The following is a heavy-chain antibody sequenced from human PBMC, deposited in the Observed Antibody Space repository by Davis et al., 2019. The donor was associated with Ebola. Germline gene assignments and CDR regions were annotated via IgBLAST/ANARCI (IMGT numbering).Heavy chain of an antibody. CDR1: GGSFSGYY. V-gene: IGHV4-34*01. Sequence: PSETLSLTCAVYGGSFSGYYWSWIRQPPGKGLEWIGEINHSGSTNYNPSLKSRVTISVDTSKNQFSLKLSSVTAADTAVYYCARDIGGSYYSDYWGQGTLVTVSS. D-gene: IGHD1-26*01. CDR2: INHSGST. J-gene: IGHJ4*02. CDR3: ARDIGGSYYSDY.